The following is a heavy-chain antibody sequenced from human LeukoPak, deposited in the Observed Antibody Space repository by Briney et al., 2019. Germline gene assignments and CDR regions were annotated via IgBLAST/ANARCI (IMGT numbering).Heavy chain of an antibody. J-gene: IGHJ3*02. V-gene: IGHV3-48*03. D-gene: IGHD6-19*01. Sequence: PGGSLRLSCAASGFPLSSYEMNWVRQAPGKGLEWVSYASSSGGTIHYADSVKGRFTLSRDNAKNSLYLQMNSLRAEDTALYYCAKDLEQWLGHDAFDIWGQGTMVTVSS. CDR2: ASSSGGTI. CDR3: AKDLEQWLGHDAFDI. CDR1: GFPLSSYE.